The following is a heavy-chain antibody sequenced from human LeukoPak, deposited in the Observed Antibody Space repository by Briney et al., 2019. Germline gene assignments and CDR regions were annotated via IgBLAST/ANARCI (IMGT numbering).Heavy chain of an antibody. V-gene: IGHV3-7*04. J-gene: IGHJ4*02. D-gene: IGHD3-10*01. CDR1: GFTFSTYW. Sequence: GGSLRLSCAASGFTFSTYWMTWVRQAPGKGPEWVANIKEDGSATYYVDSVKGRFTISRDNAKKSLYLQMNSLRAEDTAVYYCAKEVRESAWFYFDYWGQGTLATVSS. CDR3: AKEVRESAWFYFDY. CDR2: IKEDGSAT.